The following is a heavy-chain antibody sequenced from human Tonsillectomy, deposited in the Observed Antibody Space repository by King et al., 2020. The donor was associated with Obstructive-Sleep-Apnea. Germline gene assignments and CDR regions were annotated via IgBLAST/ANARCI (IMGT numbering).Heavy chain of an antibody. CDR3: TTEDWNGGFDY. V-gene: IGHV3-15*01. CDR2: IKSKTDGGTK. D-gene: IGHD1-1*01. Sequence: VQLVESGGGLVKPGGSLRLSCAASGFTFSNAWMSWVRQAPGKGLEWVGRIKSKTDGGTKDYAAPVKGRSTISRDDSKNTLYLQMNSLKTEDTAVYYCTTEDWNGGFDYWGQGTLVTVSS. J-gene: IGHJ4*02. CDR1: GFTFSNAW.